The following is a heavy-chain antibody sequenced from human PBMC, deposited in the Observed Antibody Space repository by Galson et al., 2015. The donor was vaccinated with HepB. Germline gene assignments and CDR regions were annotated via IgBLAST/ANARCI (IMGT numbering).Heavy chain of an antibody. CDR3: ARGHYYGSGSYDY. Sequence: SVKVSCKASGGTFSSYAISWVRQAPGQGLEWMGGIIPIFGTANYAQKFQGRVTITADESTSTAYMELSSLSSVTAADTAVYYCARGHYYGSGSYDYWGQGTLVTVSS. D-gene: IGHD3-10*01. V-gene: IGHV1-69*13. J-gene: IGHJ4*02. CDR2: IIPIFGTA. CDR1: GGTFSSYA.